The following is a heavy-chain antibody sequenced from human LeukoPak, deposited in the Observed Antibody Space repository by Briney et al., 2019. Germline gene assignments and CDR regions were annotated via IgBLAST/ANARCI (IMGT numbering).Heavy chain of an antibody. CDR3: ARDSVANTLIDY. V-gene: IGHV6-1*01. D-gene: IGHD5-12*01. Sequence: SVKSRITINPDTSKNQFSLQLNSVTPEDTAVYYCARDSVANTLIDYWGQGTLVTVSS. J-gene: IGHJ4*02.